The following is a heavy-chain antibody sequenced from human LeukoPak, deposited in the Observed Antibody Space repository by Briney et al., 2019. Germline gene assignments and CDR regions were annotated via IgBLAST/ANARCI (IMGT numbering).Heavy chain of an antibody. CDR1: GGTFSSYA. D-gene: IGHD6-13*01. V-gene: IGHV1-69*13. CDR2: IIPIFGTA. Sequence: SVKVSCKASGGTFSSYAISWVCQAPGQGLEWMGGIIPIFGTANYAQKFQGRVTITADESTSTAYMELSSLRSEDTAVYYCASDIAVYYYYMDVWGKGTTVTVSS. J-gene: IGHJ6*03. CDR3: ASDIAVYYYYMDV.